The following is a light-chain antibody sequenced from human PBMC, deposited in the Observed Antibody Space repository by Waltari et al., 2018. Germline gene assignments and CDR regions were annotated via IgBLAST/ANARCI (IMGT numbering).Light chain of an antibody. V-gene: IGKV1-39*01. CDR1: QSIRTY. Sequence: DIQMTQSPSSLSASVGDRVTITCRASQSIRTYLNWYQQRPGKAPKPVIYATTSLESGVPSRFSGSGSGTDFTLTISSLQPEDFATYYCQQTYFTPRTFGQGTKVEIK. J-gene: IGKJ1*01. CDR3: QQTYFTPRT. CDR2: ATT.